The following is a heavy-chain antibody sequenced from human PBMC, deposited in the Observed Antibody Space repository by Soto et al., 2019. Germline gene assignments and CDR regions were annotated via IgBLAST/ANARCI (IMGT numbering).Heavy chain of an antibody. V-gene: IGHV4-31*03. J-gene: IGHJ4*02. CDR1: GGSIRSGDYY. CDR2: IYYSGST. CDR3: ARGTGDIVIVPAALLFDS. Sequence: QAQMQESGPRQVKPSQTLSLTCTVSGGSIRSGDYYWSWIRQHPGKGLEWIGYIYYSGSTYYNPSLESRVTISLDTSKNQFSLNLNSVSAADTAVYYCARGTGDIVIVPAALLFDSWGQGVLVTVSS. D-gene: IGHD2-2*01.